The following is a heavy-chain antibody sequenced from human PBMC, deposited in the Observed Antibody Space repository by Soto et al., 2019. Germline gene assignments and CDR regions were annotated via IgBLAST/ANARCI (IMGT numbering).Heavy chain of an antibody. CDR1: GVSISSYY. CDR2: IYYSGST. V-gene: IGHV4-59*08. J-gene: IGHJ4*02. CDR3: ARCSKVLYAFWIGYGYYFDY. Sequence: PSETLSLTCTVSGVSISSYYWSWILQPPGKGLEWIGYIYYSGSTNYNPSLKSRVTISVDTSKNQFSLKLSSVTAADTAVYYCARCSKVLYAFWIGYGYYFDYWGQGTLVSVSS. D-gene: IGHD3-3*01.